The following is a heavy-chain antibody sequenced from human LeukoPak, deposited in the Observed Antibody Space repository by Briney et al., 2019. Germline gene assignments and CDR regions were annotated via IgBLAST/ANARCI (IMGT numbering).Heavy chain of an antibody. D-gene: IGHD3-9*01. CDR1: GYTFTGYY. Sequence: ASVKVSCKASGYTFTGYYMHWVRQAPGQGLEWMGWINPNSGGTNYAQKFQGWVTMTRDTSISTAYMELSRLRSGDTAVYYCARSPYDILTGYYNAFDYWGQGTLVTVSS. CDR2: INPNSGGT. V-gene: IGHV1-2*04. J-gene: IGHJ4*02. CDR3: ARSPYDILTGYYNAFDY.